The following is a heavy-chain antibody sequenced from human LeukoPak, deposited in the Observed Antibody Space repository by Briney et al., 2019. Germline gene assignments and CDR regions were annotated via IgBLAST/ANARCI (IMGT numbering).Heavy chain of an antibody. CDR2: IKVDGSEK. CDR3: ARKTGTTGEAFDY. CDR1: GFTFSNFW. Sequence: GGSLRLSCAASGFTFSNFWMSWVRQAPGKGLEWVANIKVDGSEKYYVDSVKGRFTISRDNAENSLYLQMNSLRAEDTAVYYCARKTGTTGEAFDYWGQGTQVTVSS. D-gene: IGHD1-1*01. V-gene: IGHV3-7*03. J-gene: IGHJ4*02.